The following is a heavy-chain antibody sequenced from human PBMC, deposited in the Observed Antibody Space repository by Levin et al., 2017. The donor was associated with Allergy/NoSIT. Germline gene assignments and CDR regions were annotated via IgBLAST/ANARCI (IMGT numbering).Heavy chain of an antibody. CDR3: ARVMTVTRRWWYFDL. V-gene: IGHV3-33*01. D-gene: IGHD4-17*01. Sequence: GGSLRLSCAASGFTFSSYGMHWVRQAPGKGLEWVAVIWYDGSNKYYADSVKGRFTISRDNSKNTLYLQMNSLRAEDTAVYYCARVMTVTRRWWYFDLWGRGTLVTVSS. J-gene: IGHJ2*01. CDR2: IWYDGSNK. CDR1: GFTFSSYG.